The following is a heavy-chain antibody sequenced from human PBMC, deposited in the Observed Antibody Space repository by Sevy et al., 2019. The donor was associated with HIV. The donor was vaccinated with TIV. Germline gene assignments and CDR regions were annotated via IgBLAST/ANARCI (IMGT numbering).Heavy chain of an antibody. V-gene: IGHV1-18*01. Sequence: ASVKVSCKASGYTFTSYGISWVRQAPGQGLEWMGWISAYNGNTNYAQKLQGRVTMTTDTSTGTAYMELRSLRSDDTAVYYGARDGPYDYVWGRYPERLYYYYYGIDVWGQGTTVTVSS. J-gene: IGHJ6*02. CDR2: ISAYNGNT. CDR3: ARDGPYDYVWGRYPERLYYYYYGIDV. CDR1: GYTFTSYG. D-gene: IGHD3-16*02.